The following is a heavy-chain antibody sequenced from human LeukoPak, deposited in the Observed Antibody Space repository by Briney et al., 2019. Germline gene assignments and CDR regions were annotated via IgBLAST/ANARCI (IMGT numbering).Heavy chain of an antibody. V-gene: IGHV4-59*01. CDR1: GGSISSYY. D-gene: IGHD6-19*01. CDR2: IYYTGTT. Sequence: SETLSLTCTVSGGSISSYYWSWIRQPPGKGLEWIGYIYYTGTTNYNPSLKSRVTISVDTSKNQFSLKVSSVTAADTAVYYCARDSGPRFDYWGQGTLVTVSS. J-gene: IGHJ4*02. CDR3: ARDSGPRFDY.